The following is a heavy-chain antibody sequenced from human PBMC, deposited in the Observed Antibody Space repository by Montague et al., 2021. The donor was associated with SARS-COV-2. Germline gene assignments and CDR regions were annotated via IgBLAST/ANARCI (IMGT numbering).Heavy chain of an antibody. Sequence: QSGAEVKTPGESLKISCKGSGYSFTSYWIGWVRQMPGKGLEWMGIIYPGDSDTTYSPSFQDHVTISADTSISTAYLLWTNLKASDTAMYYCTRLSYSTSSYTNYFDPWGQGTLVTVSS. J-gene: IGHJ5*02. D-gene: IGHD6-6*01. CDR1: GYSFTSYW. V-gene: IGHV5-51*01. CDR3: TRLSYSTSSYTNYFDP. CDR2: IYPGDSDT.